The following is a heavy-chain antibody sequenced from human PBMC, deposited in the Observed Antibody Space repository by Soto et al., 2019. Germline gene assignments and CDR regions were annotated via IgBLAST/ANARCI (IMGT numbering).Heavy chain of an antibody. Sequence: PXETLSLPCTVSGDSISSGTHDWSWIRQPPGKVLQWIVYIHYTGITTYNPSLKSRVTISVDTSKNQISLRLSSVTAADTALYYCARGVSNWYGYIQNWGQGTLVTVPS. CDR2: IHYTGIT. J-gene: IGHJ1*01. CDR1: GDSISSGTHD. V-gene: IGHV4-61*01. D-gene: IGHD6-13*01. CDR3: ARGVSNWYGYIQN.